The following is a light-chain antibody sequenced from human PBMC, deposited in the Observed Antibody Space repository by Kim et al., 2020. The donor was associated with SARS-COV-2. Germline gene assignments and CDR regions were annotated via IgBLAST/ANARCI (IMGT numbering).Light chain of an antibody. J-gene: IGLJ2*01. CDR1: GSNVGAYTY. V-gene: IGLV2-11*03. CDR2: AVT. CDR3: CSFAGSYTLV. Sequence: GQSVTISCTGTGSNVGAYTYVSWYQQHPGKAPKLIIYAVTERPSGVPDRFSASKSGPTASLTISGLQAEDEADYYCCSFAGSYTLVFGGGTTLTVL.